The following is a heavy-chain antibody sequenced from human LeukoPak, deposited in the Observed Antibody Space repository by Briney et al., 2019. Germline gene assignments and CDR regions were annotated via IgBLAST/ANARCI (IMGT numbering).Heavy chain of an antibody. D-gene: IGHD3-9*01. CDR2: ISSSSSYI. CDR1: GFTFSSYS. Sequence: GGSLRLSCAASGFTFSSYSMNWVRQAPGKGLEWVSSISSSSSYIYYADSVKGRFTISRDNAKNSLYLQMNSLRAEDTAVYYCARADILTGYCLVDPWGQGTLVTVSS. CDR3: ARADILTGYCLVDP. J-gene: IGHJ5*02. V-gene: IGHV3-21*01.